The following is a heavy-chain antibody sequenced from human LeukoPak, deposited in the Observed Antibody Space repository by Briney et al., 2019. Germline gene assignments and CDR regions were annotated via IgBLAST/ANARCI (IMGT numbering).Heavy chain of an antibody. V-gene: IGHV4-39*07. CDR2: IYYTGNT. CDR1: GDSIIGYY. Sequence: SETLSLTCSVSGDSIIGYYWGWIRQPPGKGLEWIGNIYYTGNTYYNSSLKSRVTISLDTSKNQFSLKVISMTAADTAVYYCARAPRGNSVGRYYYYYMDVWGKGTTVTVSS. D-gene: IGHD4-23*01. CDR3: ARAPRGNSVGRYYYYYMDV. J-gene: IGHJ6*03.